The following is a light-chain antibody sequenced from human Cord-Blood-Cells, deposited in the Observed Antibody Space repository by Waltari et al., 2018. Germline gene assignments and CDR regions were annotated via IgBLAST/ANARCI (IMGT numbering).Light chain of an antibody. V-gene: IGLV2-23*01. J-gene: IGLJ3*02. CDR3: CSYAGSSTV. Sequence: QSALTQPASVSGSPGQSITTACTGTSSDVGSDNRVAWYQQHPGKATKLMIYEGSKRPSGVSNRFSGSTSGNTASLTISGLQAEDEADYYCCSYAGSSTVFGGGTKLTVL. CDR1: SSDVGSDNR. CDR2: EGS.